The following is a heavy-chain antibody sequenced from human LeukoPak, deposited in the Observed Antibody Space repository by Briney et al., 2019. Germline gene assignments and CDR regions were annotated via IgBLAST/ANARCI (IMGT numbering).Heavy chain of an antibody. V-gene: IGHV1-69*06. CDR2: IIPIFGTT. D-gene: IGHD6-13*01. CDR3: ARVVGLTGYSSSRYSGYYYYMDV. J-gene: IGHJ6*03. CDR1: GGTFSGYA. Sequence: SVKVSCKASGGTFSGYAISWVRQAPGQGLEWMGGIIPIFGTTNYAQKFQDRVTITADKSTSTAYMELSSLRSEDAAVYYCARVVGLTGYSSSRYSGYYYYMDVWGKGTTVTVSS.